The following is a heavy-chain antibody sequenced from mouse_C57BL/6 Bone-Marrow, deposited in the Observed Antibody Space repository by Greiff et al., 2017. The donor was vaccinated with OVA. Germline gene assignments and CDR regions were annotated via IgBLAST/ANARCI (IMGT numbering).Heavy chain of an antibody. CDR2: IDPANGNT. J-gene: IGHJ2*01. CDR1: GFNIKNTY. V-gene: IGHV14-3*01. Sequence: VQLQQSVAELVRPGASVKLSCTASGFNIKNTYMHWVKQRPEQGLEWIGRIDPANGNTKYAPKFQGKATITADKSSNTAYLQPSSLTSEDTAIYYGVRECESSDYYFDYRGQGTPLTVSS. D-gene: IGHD3-2*02. CDR3: VRECESSDYYFDY.